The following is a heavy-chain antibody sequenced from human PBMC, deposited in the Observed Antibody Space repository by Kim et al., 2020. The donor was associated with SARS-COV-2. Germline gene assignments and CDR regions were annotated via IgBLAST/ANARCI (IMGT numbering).Heavy chain of an antibody. CDR1: GFTFSSFV. CDR2: LSKDESFK. D-gene: IGHD2-15*01. V-gene: IGHV3-33*05. Sequence: GGSLRLSCAASGFTFSSFVMHWVRHSPGKGLEWLAVLSKDESFKYYADSVKGRFTISRDNTRNTLYLQMDNLRVEDSAVYYCARSVGDTVVVIPALDYLG. J-gene: IGHJ4*01. CDR3: ARSVGDTVVVIPALDY.